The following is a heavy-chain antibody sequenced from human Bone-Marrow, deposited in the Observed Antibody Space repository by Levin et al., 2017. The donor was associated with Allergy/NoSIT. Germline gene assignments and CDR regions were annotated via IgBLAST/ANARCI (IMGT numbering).Heavy chain of an antibody. CDR2: VFSGGST. D-gene: IGHD6-6*01. CDR3: ARADSRSSGWVVYGMDV. J-gene: IGHJ6*02. V-gene: IGHV4-39*07. Sequence: SETLSLTCTVSGGSVSSDTSFWGWLRQPPGKGLEWIGSVFSGGSTYYNPSLNSRVSLSVDPSKNQFSLNLSSVTAADAAVYYCARADSRSSGWVVYGMDVWGQGTTVTVSS. CDR1: GGSVSSDTSF.